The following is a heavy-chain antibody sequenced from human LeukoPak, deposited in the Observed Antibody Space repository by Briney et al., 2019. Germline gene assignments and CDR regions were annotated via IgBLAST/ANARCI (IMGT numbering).Heavy chain of an antibody. CDR1: GYTLTELS. CDR3: ARQRITMVRGVIFNWFDP. CDR2: FDPEDGET. Sequence: ASVKVSCKVSGYTLTELSMHWVRQAPGKGLEWMGGFDPEDGETIYAQKFQGRVTMTRNTSISTAYMELSSLRSEDTAVYYCARQRITMVRGVIFNWFDPWGQGTLVTVSS. J-gene: IGHJ5*02. V-gene: IGHV1-24*01. D-gene: IGHD3-10*01.